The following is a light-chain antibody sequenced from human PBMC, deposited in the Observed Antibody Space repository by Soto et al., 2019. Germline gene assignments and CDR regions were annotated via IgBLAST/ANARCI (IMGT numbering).Light chain of an antibody. CDR2: DVF. Sequence: QSALTQPASVSGSPGQSITISCTGTSSDVGDYNYVFWYQQCPGKAPKLIIYDVFKRPSGVSNRFSASKSGNTASLTISGLQAEDEADYYCCSHRSSSSLGVFGGGTKLTVL. V-gene: IGLV2-14*03. CDR1: SSDVGDYNY. CDR3: CSHRSSSSLGV. J-gene: IGLJ3*02.